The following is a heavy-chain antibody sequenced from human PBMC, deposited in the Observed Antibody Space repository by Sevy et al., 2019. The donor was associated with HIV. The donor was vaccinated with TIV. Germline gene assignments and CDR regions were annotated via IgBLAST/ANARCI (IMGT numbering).Heavy chain of an antibody. J-gene: IGHJ4*02. CDR1: GYTFTSYG. CDR2: ISAYNGKT. CDR3: ASDGGSGWNCFDD. Sequence: ASVKVSCKASGYTFTSYGISWVRQAPGQGLEWMGWISAYNGKTNYAQKLQGRVTLTTDTSTSTAYMGLRRLGSDETAGYYCASDGGSGWNCFDDWGQGTLVTVSS. D-gene: IGHD6-19*01. V-gene: IGHV1-18*04.